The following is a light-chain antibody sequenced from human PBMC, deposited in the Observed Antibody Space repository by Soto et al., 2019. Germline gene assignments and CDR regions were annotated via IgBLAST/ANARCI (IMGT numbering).Light chain of an antibody. J-gene: IGLJ2*01. CDR3: QSYDSSLSGVV. CDR1: SSNIGAGYD. Sequence: QSVLTQPPSVSGAPGQRVTISCTGSSSNIGAGYDVHWYQQFPGTAPKLLIYGNSNRPSGVPDRFSGSKSGTSASLPITGLQAEDEADYYCQSYDSSLSGVVFGGGTKLTVL. CDR2: GNS. V-gene: IGLV1-40*01.